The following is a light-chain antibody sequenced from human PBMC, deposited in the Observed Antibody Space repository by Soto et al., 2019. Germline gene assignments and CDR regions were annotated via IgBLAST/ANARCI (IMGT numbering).Light chain of an antibody. CDR2: GAS. Sequence: EIVMTQSPATLSVSPGERATLSCRASQSVRSNLAWYQQKPGQAPSLLIHGASASATGIPDSFSGSGSGTAFTLPISGLEPEDFAVYYCQQYGRSPWTFGQGTKVDIK. CDR3: QQYGRSPWT. CDR1: QSVRSN. V-gene: IGKV3D-15*01. J-gene: IGKJ1*01.